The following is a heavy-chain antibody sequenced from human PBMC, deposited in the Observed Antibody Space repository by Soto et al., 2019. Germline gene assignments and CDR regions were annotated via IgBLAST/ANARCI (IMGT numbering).Heavy chain of an antibody. CDR1: GDSISSGGYY. D-gene: IGHD6-13*01. V-gene: IGHV4-39*07. CDR3: AYSSTPFDY. J-gene: IGHJ4*02. Sequence: SETLSLTCTVSGDSISSGGYYWGWIRQSPGKGLEWIGSISYRGSTFYNPPLKSRVSVSVVTSRNQLSLNLRSVTAEDTAVYYCAYSSTPFDYWGQGTLVTVSS. CDR2: ISYRGST.